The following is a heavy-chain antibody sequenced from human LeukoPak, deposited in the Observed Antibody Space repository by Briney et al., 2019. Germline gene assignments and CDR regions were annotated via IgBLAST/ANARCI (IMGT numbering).Heavy chain of an antibody. D-gene: IGHD3-3*01. J-gene: IGHJ3*02. Sequence: GASVKVSCKASGYTFTSYYMHWVRQAPGQGLEWMGWISAYNGNTNYAQKLQGRVTMTTDTSTSTAYMELRSLRSDNTAVYYCAREYDFWSGPPLNAFDIWGQGTMVTVSS. CDR3: AREYDFWSGPPLNAFDI. V-gene: IGHV1-18*04. CDR1: GYTFTSYY. CDR2: ISAYNGNT.